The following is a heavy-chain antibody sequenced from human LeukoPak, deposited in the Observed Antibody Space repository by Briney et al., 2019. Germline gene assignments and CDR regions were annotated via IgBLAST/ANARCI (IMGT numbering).Heavy chain of an antibody. V-gene: IGHV5-51*01. CDR1: GYRFTSYW. CDR3: ARHDEYELIA. Sequence: GEAPKTLRCSVGYRFTSYWNGRGRQMPGQGAEWIGIIFPGDSHNRYRPSFQGQVTISADKSISTAYLQWSSLKASDTAMYYCARHDEYELIAWGQGTLFTVSS. D-gene: IGHD3-10*01. CDR2: IFPGDSHN. J-gene: IGHJ5*02.